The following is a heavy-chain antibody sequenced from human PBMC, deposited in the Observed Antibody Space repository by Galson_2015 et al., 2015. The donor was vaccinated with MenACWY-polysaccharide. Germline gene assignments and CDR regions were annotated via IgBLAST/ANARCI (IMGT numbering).Heavy chain of an antibody. D-gene: IGHD2-2*02. CDR2: INYSGST. CDR3: ARGALEGKIPGPYNWFDP. J-gene: IGHJ5*02. CDR1: GGSISSYY. Sequence: SETLSLTCTVSGGSISSYYWNWIRQPPGKGLEWVGYINYSGSTNHNPSLKSRVTMSVDTSKNQFSLKLSSVTAADTAVHYCARGALEGKIPGPYNWFDPWGQGTLVTVSS. V-gene: IGHV4-59*08.